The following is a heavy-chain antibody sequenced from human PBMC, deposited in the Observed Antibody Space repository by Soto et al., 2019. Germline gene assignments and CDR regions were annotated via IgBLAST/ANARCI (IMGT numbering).Heavy chain of an antibody. CDR1: GFTFSSYA. J-gene: IGHJ6*02. Sequence: QVQLVESGGGVVQPGRSLRLSCAASGFTFSSYAMHWVRQAPGKGLEWVAVISYDGSNKYYADSVKGRFTISRDNSKNTLYLQMNSLRAEDTAVYYCASLGGVAEDYYYYGMDVWGQGTTVTVSS. CDR2: ISYDGSNK. CDR3: ASLGGVAEDYYYYGMDV. D-gene: IGHD2-21*01. V-gene: IGHV3-30-3*01.